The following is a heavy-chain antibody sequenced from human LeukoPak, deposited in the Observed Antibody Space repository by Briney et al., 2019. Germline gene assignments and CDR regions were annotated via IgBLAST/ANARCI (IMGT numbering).Heavy chain of an antibody. CDR2: IRNKVFSGTT. Sequence: PGGSLRLSCAASGFTFNRYWMSWFRQAPGKGLEWVGFIRNKVFSGTTNYAASVKGRFTISRDDSKSIAYLQMNSLKTADTAVYYCASDYYESSGYYPQGGYWGQGTLVTVSS. D-gene: IGHD3-22*01. V-gene: IGHV3-49*03. J-gene: IGHJ4*02. CDR1: GFTFNRYW. CDR3: ASDYYESSGYYPQGGY.